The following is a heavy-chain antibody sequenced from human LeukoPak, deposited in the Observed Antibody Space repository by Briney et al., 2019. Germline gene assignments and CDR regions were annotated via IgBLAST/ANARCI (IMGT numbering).Heavy chain of an antibody. CDR2: ISHSGST. J-gene: IGHJ4*02. V-gene: IGHV4-30-2*01. CDR1: GASISSGSYS. Sequence: SETLSLTCTVSGASISSGSYSWSWIRQPPGKGLEWIGYISHSGSTRYNPTLNSRVTISVDRSKDQFSLRLSSVTAADTAVYYCASGDRRWLPSFFECWGQGTLVTVSS. D-gene: IGHD4-23*01. CDR3: ASGDRRWLPSFFEC.